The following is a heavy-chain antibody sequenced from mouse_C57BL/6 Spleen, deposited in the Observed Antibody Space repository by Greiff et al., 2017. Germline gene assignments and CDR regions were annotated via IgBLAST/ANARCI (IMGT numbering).Heavy chain of an antibody. V-gene: IGHV3-6*01. CDR3: ARDYYGSSFTTWFAY. CDR1: GYSITSGYY. J-gene: IGHJ3*01. Sequence: EVHLVESGPGLVKPSQSLSLSCSVTGYSITSGYYWNWIRQFPGNKLEWMGYISYDGSNNYNPSLKNRISITPDTSKNQFFLKLNSVTTEDTATYYCARDYYGSSFTTWFAYWGQGTLVTVSA. CDR2: ISYDGSN. D-gene: IGHD1-1*01.